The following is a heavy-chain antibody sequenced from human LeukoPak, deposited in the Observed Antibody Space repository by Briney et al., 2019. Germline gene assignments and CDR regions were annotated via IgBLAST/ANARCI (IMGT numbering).Heavy chain of an antibody. CDR3: ARAVFAGDLLTGYWYFDL. CDR1: GFTLSSYS. J-gene: IGHJ2*01. Sequence: GGSLRLSCTASGFTLSSYSMNWVRQAPGKGLEWVALIWYDGSNKYYADSVKGRFTISRDNSKNTVYLQMNSLRAEDTAVYYCARAVFAGDLLTGYWYFDLWGRGTLVTVSS. D-gene: IGHD1-20*01. CDR2: IWYDGSNK. V-gene: IGHV3-33*08.